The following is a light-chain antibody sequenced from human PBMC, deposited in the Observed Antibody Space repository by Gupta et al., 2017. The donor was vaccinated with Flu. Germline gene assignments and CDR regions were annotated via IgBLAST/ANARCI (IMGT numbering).Light chain of an antibody. CDR3: QSADSSATWV. CDR1: TLAKSY. CDR2: KDN. Sequence: PEQTARITCSGDTLAKSYAYWFQQKPGQAPVLVIYKDNERPSGIPERFSGSSSGTRVTLTISGIQAEDEADYYCQSADSSATWVFGGGTKLTVL. V-gene: IGLV3-25*03. J-gene: IGLJ3*02.